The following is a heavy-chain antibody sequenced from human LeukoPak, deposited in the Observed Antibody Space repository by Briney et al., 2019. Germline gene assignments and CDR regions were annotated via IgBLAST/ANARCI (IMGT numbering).Heavy chain of an antibody. CDR3: ARAHVLLWFGEARLEYFDY. CDR1: GYSISSGYY. CDR2: IYHSGST. D-gene: IGHD3-10*01. V-gene: IGHV4-38-2*02. Sequence: PSETLSLTCTVSGYSISSGYYWGWIRQPPGKGLEWIGSIYHSGSTYYNPSLKSRVTISVDTSKNQFSLKLSSVTAADTAVYYCARAHVLLWFGEARLEYFDYWGQGTLVTVSS. J-gene: IGHJ4*02.